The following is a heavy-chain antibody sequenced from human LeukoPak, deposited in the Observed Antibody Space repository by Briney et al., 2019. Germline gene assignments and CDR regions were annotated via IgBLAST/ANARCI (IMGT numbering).Heavy chain of an antibody. Sequence: SETLSLICTVSGGSISSSSYYWGWIRQPPGKGLGWIGSIYYSGSTYYNPSVKSRVTISGDTSKNQFSLKLSSVTAADTAVYYCATPPQYSSSWYWNYWGRGTLVTVSS. D-gene: IGHD6-13*01. J-gene: IGHJ4*02. CDR2: IYYSGST. CDR3: ATPPQYSSSWYWNY. V-gene: IGHV4-39*01. CDR1: GGSISSSSYY.